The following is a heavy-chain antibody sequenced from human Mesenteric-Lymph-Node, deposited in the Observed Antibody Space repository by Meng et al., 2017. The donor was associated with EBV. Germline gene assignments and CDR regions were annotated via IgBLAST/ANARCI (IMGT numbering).Heavy chain of an antibody. D-gene: IGHD3-16*02. CDR1: GGSINYYY. Sequence: QVQLQESGPGLVKPSEALSLTCAVSGGSINYYYWSWIRQPPGKGLEWIGYIYYTGSTNYNPSLRSRVTISLDRSKNQFSLNLNSVTAADTAFYYCARDVIFQHRGQGTLGTVS. CDR2: IYYTGST. CDR3: ARDVIFQH. J-gene: IGHJ1*01. V-gene: IGHV4-59*01.